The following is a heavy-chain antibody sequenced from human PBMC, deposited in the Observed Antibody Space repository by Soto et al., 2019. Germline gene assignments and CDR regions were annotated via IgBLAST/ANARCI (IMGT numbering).Heavy chain of an antibody. D-gene: IGHD3-3*01. J-gene: IGHJ6*02. CDR2: IYPGDSDT. Sequence: PGESLKISCKGSGYSFTSYWIGWVRQMPGKGLEWMGIIYPGDSDTRYSPPFHGQVTISADKSISTAYLQWSSLKASDTAMYYCARPTTYYDFWSGYIGEGYYGMDVWGQGTTVTVYS. V-gene: IGHV5-51*01. CDR1: GYSFTSYW. CDR3: ARPTTYYDFWSGYIGEGYYGMDV.